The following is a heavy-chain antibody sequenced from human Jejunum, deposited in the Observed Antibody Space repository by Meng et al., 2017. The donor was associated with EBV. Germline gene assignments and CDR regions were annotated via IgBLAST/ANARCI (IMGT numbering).Heavy chain of an antibody. Sequence: QVQFQGSGPRLGKPSGPLSLTCVVSGGSISDNDWWSWVRQPPGKGLEWLGEIYHGGGTNYNPSLESRVTISVDKSKNQFSLKLNSVTVADTAVYYCAGNGYYALEYWGPGILVTVSS. D-gene: IGHD3-22*01. CDR1: GGSISDNDW. J-gene: IGHJ4*02. CDR3: AGNGYYALEY. V-gene: IGHV4-4*02. CDR2: IYHGGGT.